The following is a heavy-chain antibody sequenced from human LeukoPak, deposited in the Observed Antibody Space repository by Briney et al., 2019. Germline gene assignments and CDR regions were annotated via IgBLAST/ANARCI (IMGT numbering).Heavy chain of an antibody. CDR1: GYTFTSYG. Sequence: ASVKVSCKASGYTFTSYGISWVRQAPGQGLKWMGWISAYNGNTNYARKLQGRVTMTTDTSTTTAYMELRSLRSDDTAVYYRARVLRVAPYYFDSWGQGTLVTVSS. J-gene: IGHJ4*02. D-gene: IGHD3-10*01. CDR3: ARVLRVAPYYFDS. CDR2: ISAYNGNT. V-gene: IGHV1-18*01.